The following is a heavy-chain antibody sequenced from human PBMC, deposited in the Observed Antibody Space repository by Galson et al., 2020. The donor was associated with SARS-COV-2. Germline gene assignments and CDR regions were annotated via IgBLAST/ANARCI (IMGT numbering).Heavy chain of an antibody. CDR2: IKQDGSEK. CDR3: VRDCRGESHQGPLDH. CDR1: GFTFSNNW. Sequence: TGGSLRLSCAASGFTFSNNWMSWVRQAPGKGLEWVANIKQDGSEKYYVDSVKGRFTISRDNAKNSLYLQMNSLRAEDTAVYYCVRDCRGESHQGPLDHWGQGTLVTVSS. D-gene: IGHD2-15*01. J-gene: IGHJ4*02. V-gene: IGHV3-7*01.